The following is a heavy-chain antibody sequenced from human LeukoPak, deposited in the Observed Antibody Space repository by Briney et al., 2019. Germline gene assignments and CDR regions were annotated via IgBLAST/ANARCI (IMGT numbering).Heavy chain of an antibody. V-gene: IGHV3-7*05. CDR1: GFTFSGYS. D-gene: IGHD3-9*01. CDR3: ARDRTYFDLLTGYSGVAFDI. Sequence: GGSLRLSCAASGFTFSGYSMSWVRQAPGKGLEWVANIKQDGSEKYSVDSLRGRFTISRDNAKNSLYLQLNSLRAEDTAVYFCARDRTYFDLLTGYSGVAFDIWGQGTMVTVSS. J-gene: IGHJ3*02. CDR2: IKQDGSEK.